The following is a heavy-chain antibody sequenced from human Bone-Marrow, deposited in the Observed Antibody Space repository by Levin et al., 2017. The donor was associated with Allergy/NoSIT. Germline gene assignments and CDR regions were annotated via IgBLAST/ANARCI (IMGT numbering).Heavy chain of an antibody. CDR3: AKERYDSSGYYFAGSGLRHLRYYYYYGMDV. CDR2: ISYDGSNK. D-gene: IGHD3-22*01. J-gene: IGHJ6*02. CDR1: GFTFSSYG. Sequence: SGGSLRLSCAASGFTFSSYGMHWVRQAPGKGLEWVAVISYDGSNKYYADSVKGRFTISRDNSKNTLYLQMNSLRAEDTAVYYCAKERYDSSGYYFAGSGLRHLRYYYYYGMDVWGQGTTVTVSS. V-gene: IGHV3-30*18.